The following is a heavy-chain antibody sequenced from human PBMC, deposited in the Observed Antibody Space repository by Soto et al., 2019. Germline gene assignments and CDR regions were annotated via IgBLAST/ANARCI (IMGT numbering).Heavy chain of an antibody. CDR1: GGSISSGGYY. V-gene: IGHV4-31*03. D-gene: IGHD6-6*01. Sequence: SETLSLTCTVSGGSISSGGYYWSWIRQHPGKGLEWIGYIYYSGSTYYNPSLKSRVTISVDTSKNQFSLKLSSVTAADTAEYYCARAQPPSIAARVDNWGQGTLVTVSS. CDR3: ARAQPPSIAARVDN. CDR2: IYYSGST. J-gene: IGHJ4*02.